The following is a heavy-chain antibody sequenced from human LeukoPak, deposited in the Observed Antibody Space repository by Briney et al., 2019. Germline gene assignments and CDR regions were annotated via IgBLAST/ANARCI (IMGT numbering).Heavy chain of an antibody. CDR2: INQDVSQI. D-gene: IGHD6-13*01. J-gene: IGHJ4*02. CDR1: GFTFRSYW. CDR3: AKLGYNSWDFDY. V-gene: IGHV3-7*01. Sequence: GALRLSCAASGFTFRSYWMSWVRKAPGKGLEWVATINQDVSQIKYVDSVKGRFTISRDNAKNSLYLQMNSLRAEDTAVYYCAKLGYNSWDFDYWGQGTVVTVSS.